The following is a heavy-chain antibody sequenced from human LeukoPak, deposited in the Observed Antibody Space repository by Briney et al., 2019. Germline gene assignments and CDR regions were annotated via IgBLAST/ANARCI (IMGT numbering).Heavy chain of an antibody. CDR3: ARVPYYYDSSGPTPILDY. Sequence: SETLSLTCTVSGGSISSSSYYWGWIRQPPGKGLEWIGSIYYSGSTYYNPSLKSRVTISVDASKNQFSLKLSSVTAADTAVYYCARVPYYYDSSGPTPILDYWGQGTLVTVSS. CDR1: GGSISSSSYY. D-gene: IGHD3-22*01. CDR2: IYYSGST. J-gene: IGHJ4*02. V-gene: IGHV4-39*07.